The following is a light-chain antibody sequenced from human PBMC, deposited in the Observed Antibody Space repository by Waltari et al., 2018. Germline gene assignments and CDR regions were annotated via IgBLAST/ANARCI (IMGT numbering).Light chain of an antibody. CDR1: TPNIGNNY. CDR2: EDN. CDR3: GTWDSSLGIGV. Sequence: QSVLTQPPSVSVAPGQKVTISCSGSTPNIGNNYVSWYQQFPGTAPKLLIYEDNRRPSGIPDRFAGSKSGASATLGITGLQTGDEANYYCGTWDSSLGIGVLGGGTRVTVL. J-gene: IGLJ3*02. V-gene: IGLV1-51*01.